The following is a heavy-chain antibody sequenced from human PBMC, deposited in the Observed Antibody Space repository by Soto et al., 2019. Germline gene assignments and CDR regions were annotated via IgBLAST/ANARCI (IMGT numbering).Heavy chain of an antibody. V-gene: IGHV1-69*01. J-gene: IGHJ5*02. Sequence: QVQLVQSRAEVKKPGSSVKVSCKASGGTFSSYAISWVRQAPGQGLEWMGGIIPIFGTANYAQKFQGRVTITADESTSTAYMELSSLRSEDTAVYYCARAPSALDDSSGWNWFDPWGQGTLVTVSS. D-gene: IGHD3-22*01. CDR3: ARAPSALDDSSGWNWFDP. CDR2: IIPIFGTA. CDR1: GGTFSSYA.